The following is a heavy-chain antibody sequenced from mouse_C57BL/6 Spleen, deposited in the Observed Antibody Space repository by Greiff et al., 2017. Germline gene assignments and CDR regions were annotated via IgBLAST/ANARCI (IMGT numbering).Heavy chain of an antibody. Sequence: QVTLKESGPGLLQSSQTLSLTCSFSGFSLSTSGMGVSWIRQPSGLGLDWLVPIYWDGDKCYNPSLKSRLTISNDTSKIQVFLKITSVDTSDTATYYCARSQGTGKFDYWGQGTTLTVSS. J-gene: IGHJ2*01. CDR3: ARSQGTGKFDY. CDR2: IYWDGDK. V-gene: IGHV8-12*01. CDR1: GFSLSTSGMG. D-gene: IGHD4-1*01.